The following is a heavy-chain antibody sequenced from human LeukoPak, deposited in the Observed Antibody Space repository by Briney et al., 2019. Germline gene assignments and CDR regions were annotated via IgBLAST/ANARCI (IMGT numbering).Heavy chain of an antibody. CDR3: ARVTSSGWFYIDY. Sequence: SQTLSLTRAISGDSVSSNSAAWNWIRQSPSRGLEWLGRTFYRSKWYNDYAVSVKGRITINPDTSKNQFSLQLNSVTPEDTAVYYCARVTSSGWFYIDYWGQGNLVTVSS. V-gene: IGHV6-1*01. CDR1: GDSVSSNSAA. D-gene: IGHD6-19*01. J-gene: IGHJ4*02. CDR2: TFYRSKWYN.